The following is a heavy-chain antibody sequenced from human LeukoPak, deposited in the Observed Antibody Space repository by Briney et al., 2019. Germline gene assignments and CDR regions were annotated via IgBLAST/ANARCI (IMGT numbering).Heavy chain of an antibody. D-gene: IGHD5-24*01. J-gene: IGHJ4*02. CDR2: IIPIYGSA. CDR3: ARHEKATIRSGFDY. Sequence: GASVKVSCKASGRTFSSYAISWVRRAPGPGLEWMGGIIPIYGSANYAQKCQGRVTITTHEQRRTDYLDLSRLRSAETPGYYCARHEKATIRSGFDYWGQGTLVTVSS. CDR1: GRTFSSYA. V-gene: IGHV1-69*05.